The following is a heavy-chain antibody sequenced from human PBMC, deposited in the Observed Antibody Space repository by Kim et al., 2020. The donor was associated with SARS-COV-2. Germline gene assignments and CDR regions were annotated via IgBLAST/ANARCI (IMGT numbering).Heavy chain of an antibody. D-gene: IGHD3-9*01. J-gene: IGHJ5*02. Sequence: AQKFQGRVTMTRDTSTSTVYMELSSLRSEDTAVYYCARGGILTGYDWFDPWGQGTLVTVSS. CDR3: ARGGILTGYDWFDP. V-gene: IGHV1-46*01.